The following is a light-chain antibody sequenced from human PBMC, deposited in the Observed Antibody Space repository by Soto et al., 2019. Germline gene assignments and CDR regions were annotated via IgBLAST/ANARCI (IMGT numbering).Light chain of an antibody. CDR3: QQYGSSPR. CDR2: GAS. J-gene: IGKJ1*01. CDR1: QRVTSSY. V-gene: IGKV3-20*01. Sequence: EIVLTQSPGTLSLSPGERATLSCRASQRVTSSYLAWYQQKPGQAPRLLIYGASSRATGIPDRFSGSGSGTDFPLTISRLEPEDCAVYYCQQYGSSPRFGQGTKVEIK.